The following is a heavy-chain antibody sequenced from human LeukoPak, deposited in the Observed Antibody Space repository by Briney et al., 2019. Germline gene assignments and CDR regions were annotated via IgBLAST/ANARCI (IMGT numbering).Heavy chain of an antibody. CDR1: GGSISSYY. Sequence: SETLPLTCTVSGGSISSYYWSWIRQPAGKGLEWIGRIYTSGNTDYNPSLKSRVTMSVDTSKNQFSLKLDSVTAADTAVYYCAKSPYCTNGVCYLKYYFDYWGQGTLVTVSS. CDR3: AKSPYCTNGVCYLKYYFDY. CDR2: IYTSGNT. V-gene: IGHV4-4*07. D-gene: IGHD2-8*01. J-gene: IGHJ4*02.